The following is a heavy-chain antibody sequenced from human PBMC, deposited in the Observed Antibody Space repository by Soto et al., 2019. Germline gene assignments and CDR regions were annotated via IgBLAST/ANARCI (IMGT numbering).Heavy chain of an antibody. J-gene: IGHJ4*02. CDR2: ISSSGDRT. CDR1: EFTFSSYA. CDR3: AKSNLYCSGTSCYVFDF. D-gene: IGHD2-2*01. V-gene: IGHV3-23*01. Sequence: EVQLLESGGGLVQPGGSLRLSCAASEFTFSSYAMNWVRQAPGKGLEWVSAISSSGDRTYYADSVKGRFTISRDNSKNTLYLLVNSLRADDTAVYYCAKSNLYCSGTSCYVFDFWGQGTLVTVSS.